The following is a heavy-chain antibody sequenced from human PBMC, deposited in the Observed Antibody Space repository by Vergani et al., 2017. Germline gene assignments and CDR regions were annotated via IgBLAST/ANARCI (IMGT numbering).Heavy chain of an antibody. J-gene: IGHJ4*02. CDR3: ARGPYVLLGQIDY. Sequence: QVQLQESGPGLVKPSQTLSLPSPLSSCSIITLPYYWSWIRQPPGKGRGWIGYIYYSGSTYYNPSLKSRVTISVDTSKHQFSRKLSSVTAADTAVYYCARGPYVLLGQIDYWGQGTLVTVSS. V-gene: IGHV4-30-4*01. CDR2: IYYSGST. CDR1: SCSIITLPYY. D-gene: IGHD3-10*01.